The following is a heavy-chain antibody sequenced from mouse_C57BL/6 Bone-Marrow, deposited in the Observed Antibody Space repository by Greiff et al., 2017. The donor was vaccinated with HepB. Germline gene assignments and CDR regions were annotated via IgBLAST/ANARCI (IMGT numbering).Heavy chain of an antibody. CDR2: IRNKANGYTT. CDR3: ARSYYYGSSPYAMDY. J-gene: IGHJ4*01. V-gene: IGHV7-3*01. Sequence: EVNVVESGGGLVQPGGSLSLSCAASGFTFTDYYMSWVRQPPGKALEWLGFIRNKANGYTTEYSASVKGRFTISRDNSQSILYLQMNALRAEDSATYYCARSYYYGSSPYAMDYWGQGTSVTVSS. D-gene: IGHD1-1*01. CDR1: GFTFTDYY.